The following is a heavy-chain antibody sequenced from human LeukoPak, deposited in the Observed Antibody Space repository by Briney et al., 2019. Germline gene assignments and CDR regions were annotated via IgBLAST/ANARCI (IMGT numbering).Heavy chain of an antibody. D-gene: IGHD6-19*01. V-gene: IGHV3-21*01. J-gene: IGHJ4*02. CDR2: ISSSSSYI. CDR3: ARVGAVAGGDY. CDR1: GSTFSSYS. Sequence: GGSLRLSCAASGSTFSSYSMNWVRQAPGKGLEWVSSISSSSSYIYYADSVKGRFTISRDNAKNSLYLQMNSLRAEDTAVYYCARVGAVAGGDYRGQGTLVTVSS.